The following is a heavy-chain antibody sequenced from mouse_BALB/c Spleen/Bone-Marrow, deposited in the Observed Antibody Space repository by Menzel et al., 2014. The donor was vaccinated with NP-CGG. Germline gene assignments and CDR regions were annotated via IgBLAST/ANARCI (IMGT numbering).Heavy chain of an antibody. CDR3: ARDYRYDGAMDY. Sequence: VQRVESGPELVKPGASVKISCKATGYTFSSYWIEWVKQRPGHGLEWIGEILPGSGTTNYNENFKGKATFTADTSSNTAYMQLSSLTSEDSAVYYCARDYRYDGAMDYWGQGTSVTVSS. CDR1: GYTFSSYW. D-gene: IGHD2-14*01. CDR2: ILPGSGTT. V-gene: IGHV1-9*01. J-gene: IGHJ4*01.